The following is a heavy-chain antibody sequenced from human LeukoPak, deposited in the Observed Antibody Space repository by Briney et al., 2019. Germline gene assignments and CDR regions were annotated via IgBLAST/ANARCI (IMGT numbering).Heavy chain of an antibody. CDR1: GGSFSGYY. D-gene: IGHD3-10*01. CDR3: ARGQNGSGSYYRSYYYYYMDV. Sequence: SETLSLTCAVYGGSFSGYYWSWLRQPPGKGLEWIGEINHSGSTNYNPSLKSRVTISVDTSKNQFSLKLSSVTAADTAVYYCARGQNGSGSYYRSYYYYYMDVWGKGTTVTVSS. CDR2: INHSGST. J-gene: IGHJ6*03. V-gene: IGHV4-34*01.